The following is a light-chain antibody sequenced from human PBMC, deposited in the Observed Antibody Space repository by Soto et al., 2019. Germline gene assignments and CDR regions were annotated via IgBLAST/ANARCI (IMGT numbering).Light chain of an antibody. CDR1: QSVTTQ. Sequence: IVLTQSPGTLSLSPGERATLSCRASQSVTTQLAWYQQKPGQAPRLLIYGASSRATGIPDRFSGSGSGTDFTLTISRLEPEDFAVYYCQQYGSSPVTFGQGTKVDI. CDR2: GAS. V-gene: IGKV3-20*01. CDR3: QQYGSSPVT. J-gene: IGKJ1*01.